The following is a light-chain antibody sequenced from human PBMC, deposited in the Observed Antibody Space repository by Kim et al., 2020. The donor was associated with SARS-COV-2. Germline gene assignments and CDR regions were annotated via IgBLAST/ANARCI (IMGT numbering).Light chain of an antibody. V-gene: IGKV1-39*01. CDR1: QSISSY. CDR3: LQSYRLPRT. J-gene: IGKJ1*01. CDR2: AAS. Sequence: DIQTTQSPSSLSAAVGDRFTITCRASQSISSYLIWYQHKPRKAPKLLIYAASSLQSGVPSRFSGGGSGTDFTLTISSLQPEGFASYLWLQSYRLPRTFCQGTKADI.